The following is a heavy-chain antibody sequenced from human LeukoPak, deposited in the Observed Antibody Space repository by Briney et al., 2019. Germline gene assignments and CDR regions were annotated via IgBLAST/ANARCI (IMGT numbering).Heavy chain of an antibody. V-gene: IGHV3-21*01. D-gene: IGHD5-12*01. Sequence: GGSLRLSCAASGFTFSSYSMNWVRQAPGKGLEWVSSIRSSSSYIYYADSVKGRFTISRDNAKNSLYLQMNSLRAEDTAVYYCARDWGYSGYDLNYYYYGMDVWGQGTTVTVSS. J-gene: IGHJ6*02. CDR2: IRSSSSYI. CDR3: ARDWGYSGYDLNYYYYGMDV. CDR1: GFTFSSYS.